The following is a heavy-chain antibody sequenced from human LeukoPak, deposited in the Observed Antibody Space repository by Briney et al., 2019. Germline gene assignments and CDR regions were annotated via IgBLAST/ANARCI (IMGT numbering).Heavy chain of an antibody. D-gene: IGHD4-23*01. J-gene: IGHJ4*02. CDR3: ARGGNSPDY. Sequence: PGGSLRLSCAASGFTFSSYSMNWVRQAPGKGLGWVSYISSTGSTIYYADSVKGRFTVSRDNAKNSLYLQMNSLRAEDTAVYYCARGGNSPDYWGQGTLVTVSS. CDR2: ISSTGSTI. CDR1: GFTFSSYS. V-gene: IGHV3-48*04.